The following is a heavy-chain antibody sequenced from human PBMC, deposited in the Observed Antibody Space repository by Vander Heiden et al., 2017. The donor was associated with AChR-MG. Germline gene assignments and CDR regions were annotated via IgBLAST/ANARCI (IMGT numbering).Heavy chain of an antibody. CDR3: AREEGSKYSSAAGWFDP. J-gene: IGHJ5*02. CDR2: VSSNSAYI. Sequence: EVQLVESGGGLVNPGGSLRLSCAASGFTFSTYTMTWVRQAPGSGLEYFSSVSSNSAYIYYADSLRGRFTISRDNSKNSMYLQMHSLRAEDTAVYYCAREEGSKYSSAAGWFDPWGQGTLVTVSS. D-gene: IGHD4-4*01. V-gene: IGHV3-21*01. CDR1: GFTFSTYT.